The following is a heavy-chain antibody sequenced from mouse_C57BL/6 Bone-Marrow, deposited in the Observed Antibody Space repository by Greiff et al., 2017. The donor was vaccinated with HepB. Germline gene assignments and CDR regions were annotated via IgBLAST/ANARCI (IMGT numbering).Heavy chain of an antibody. D-gene: IGHD1-1*01. Sequence: VKVVESGAELMKPGASVKLSCKATGYTFTGYWIEWVKQRPGHGLEWIGEILPGSGSTNYNEKFKGKATFTADTSSNTAYMQLSSLTTEDSAIYYCARDPLYYGSPYWYFDVWGTGTTVTVSS. CDR3: ARDPLYYGSPYWYFDV. V-gene: IGHV1-9*01. CDR2: ILPGSGST. J-gene: IGHJ1*03. CDR1: GYTFTGYW.